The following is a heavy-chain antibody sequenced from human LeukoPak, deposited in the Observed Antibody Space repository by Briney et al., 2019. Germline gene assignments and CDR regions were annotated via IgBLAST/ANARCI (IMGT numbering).Heavy chain of an antibody. D-gene: IGHD5-18*01. CDR3: AREKASVIQLWNHFDY. Sequence: SETLSLTCAVYGGSFSGYYWSWIRQPPGKGLEWIGEINHSGSTNYNPSLKSRVTISVDTSKNQFSLKLSSVTAADTAVYYCAREKASVIQLWNHFDYWGQGTLVTVSS. J-gene: IGHJ4*02. CDR1: GGSFSGYY. CDR2: INHSGST. V-gene: IGHV4-34*01.